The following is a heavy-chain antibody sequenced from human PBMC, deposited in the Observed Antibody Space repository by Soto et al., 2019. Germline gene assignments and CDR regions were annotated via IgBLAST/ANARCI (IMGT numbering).Heavy chain of an antibody. CDR1: GFTFSNAW. CDR2: IKSKTDGGTT. CDR3: TTDDKSHSSSWYRNLYYCYYGMDV. J-gene: IGHJ6*02. Sequence: GGSLRLSCAASGFTFSNAWMNWVRQAPGKGLEWVGRIKSKTDGGTTDYAAPVKGRFTISRDDSKNTLYLQMNSLKTEDTAVYYCTTDDKSHSSSWYRNLYYCYYGMDVWGQGTTVTVSS. D-gene: IGHD6-13*01. V-gene: IGHV3-15*07.